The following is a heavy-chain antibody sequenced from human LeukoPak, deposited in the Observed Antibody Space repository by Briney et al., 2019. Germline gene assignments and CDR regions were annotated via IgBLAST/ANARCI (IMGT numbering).Heavy chain of an antibody. D-gene: IGHD3-22*01. CDR3: AKDMANYYDSSGYYPFDY. Sequence: GRSLRLSCAASGFTFDDYAMHWVRQAPGEGLEWVSGISWNSGSIGYADSVKGRFTISRDNAKNSLYLQMNSLRAEDTALYYCAKDMANYYDSSGYYPFDYWGQGTLVTVSS. CDR1: GFTFDDYA. CDR2: ISWNSGSI. V-gene: IGHV3-9*01. J-gene: IGHJ4*02.